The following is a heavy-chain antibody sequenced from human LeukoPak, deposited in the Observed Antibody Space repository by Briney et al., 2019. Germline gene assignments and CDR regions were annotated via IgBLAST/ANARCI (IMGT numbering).Heavy chain of an antibody. V-gene: IGHV1-18*01. CDR2: ISAYNGNT. CDR3: ARTIGSTLSYFDY. CDR1: GYTFCSYG. J-gene: IGHJ4*02. D-gene: IGHD1-1*01. Sequence: ASVKVSCKASGYTFCSYGFSWVRQAPGQGLEGMGWISAYNGNTNYAQKLQGRVTLTTDTSTSTTYMELRSLRSDDTAVYYCARTIGSTLSYFDYWGQGTLVTVSS.